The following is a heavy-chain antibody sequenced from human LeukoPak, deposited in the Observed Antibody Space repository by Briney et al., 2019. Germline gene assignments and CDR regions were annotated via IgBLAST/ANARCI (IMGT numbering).Heavy chain of an antibody. V-gene: IGHV4-34*01. CDR1: GGSFSGYY. Sequence: SETLSLTCAVYGGSFSGYYWSWIRQPPGKGLEWIGEINHSGRTNYNPSLKSRVTISVDTSKNQFSLKLSSVTAADTAVHYCARLRFLEWLLPEYYFDYWGQGTLVTVSS. D-gene: IGHD3-3*01. J-gene: IGHJ4*02. CDR2: INHSGRT. CDR3: ARLRFLEWLLPEYYFDY.